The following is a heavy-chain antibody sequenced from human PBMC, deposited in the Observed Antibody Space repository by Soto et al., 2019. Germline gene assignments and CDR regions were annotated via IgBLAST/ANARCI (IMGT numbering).Heavy chain of an antibody. CDR3: ARVVPGAEAWFGP. D-gene: IGHD2-2*01. CDR2: ISLYSDGT. CDR1: GYTFSNYG. J-gene: IGHJ5*02. Sequence: ASVKFYCKTSGYTFSNYGSTWVRQAPGQPLEWLGWISLYSDGTNYAQKFQGRVSMTTDTSTTTAYMELRSLRSDDTAVYYCARVVPGAEAWFGPWGQGTLVTVSS. V-gene: IGHV1-18*01.